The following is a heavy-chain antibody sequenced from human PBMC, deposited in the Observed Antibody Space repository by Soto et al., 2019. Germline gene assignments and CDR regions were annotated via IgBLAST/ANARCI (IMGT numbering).Heavy chain of an antibody. CDR2: IYHSGSS. D-gene: IGHD5-12*01. V-gene: IGHV4-38-2*01. Sequence: PSETLSLTCAVSDYSISSGYYWGWIRQPPGKGLEWIGSIYHSGSSYYNPSLKRRVTISVDTSKNQFSLKLSSVTAADTAVYYCARVEGDGYIFFFDYWGQGTLVTVSS. J-gene: IGHJ4*02. CDR3: ARVEGDGYIFFFDY. CDR1: DYSISSGYY.